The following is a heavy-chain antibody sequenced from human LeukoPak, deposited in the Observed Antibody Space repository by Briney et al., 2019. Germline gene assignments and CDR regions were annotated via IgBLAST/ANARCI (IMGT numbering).Heavy chain of an antibody. J-gene: IGHJ4*02. CDR2: IYYTGST. CDR3: ARVYRRRQTAGDGVYYFDY. D-gene: IGHD2-8*02. Sequence: TSETLSLTCTVSGGSISNSDFYWGWIRQPPGKGLEWIGTIYYTGSTYYNPSLKSRVTISVDTSKNHFSLKLNSVTAADTAVYDCARVYRRRQTAGDGVYYFDYWGQGTLVTVSS. CDR1: GGSISNSDFY. V-gene: IGHV4-39*02.